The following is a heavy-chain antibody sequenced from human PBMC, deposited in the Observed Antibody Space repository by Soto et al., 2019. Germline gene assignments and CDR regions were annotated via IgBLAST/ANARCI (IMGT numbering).Heavy chain of an antibody. CDR2: ISYDGSNK. CDR1: GFTFSSYA. Sequence: QVQLVESGGGVVQPGRSLRLSCAASGFTFSSYAMHWVRQAPGKGLEWVAVISYDGSNKYYADSVKGRFTISRDNSKNSLYLQMNSLRAEDTAVYYCARDSGSSSGYYDYYYYYGMDVWGQGTTVTVSS. V-gene: IGHV3-30-3*01. CDR3: ARDSGSSSGYYDYYYYYGMDV. D-gene: IGHD3-22*01. J-gene: IGHJ6*02.